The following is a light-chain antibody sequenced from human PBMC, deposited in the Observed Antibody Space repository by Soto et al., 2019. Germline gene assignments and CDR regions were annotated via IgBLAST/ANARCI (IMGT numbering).Light chain of an antibody. CDR2: DVS. CDR1: SSDVGGYNY. CDR3: SSYTSSSPVV. V-gene: IGLV2-14*01. Sequence: QSVPTQPASVSGSPGQSITISCTGTSSDVGGYNYVSWYQQHPGKAPKLMIYDVSNRPSGVSNRFSGSKSGNTASLTISGLQAEDEADYYCSSYTSSSPVVFGGGTKVTVL. J-gene: IGLJ2*01.